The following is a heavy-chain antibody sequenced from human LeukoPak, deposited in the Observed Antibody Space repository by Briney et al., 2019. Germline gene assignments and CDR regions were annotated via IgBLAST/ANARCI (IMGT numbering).Heavy chain of an antibody. CDR1: GFTFSDYS. J-gene: IGHJ1*01. CDR2: IGIDSGNT. CDR3: ARAYKFAFDSRRQGRLVGHSSVSN. Sequence: GGSLRLSCAASGFTFSDYSMNWVRQAPGKGLEWISYIGIDSGNTNYADSVKGRFTISGDKPKHSLYLQMNSLRVEDPAVYCCARAYKFAFDSRRQGRLVGHSSVSNWG. D-gene: IGHD6-6*01. V-gene: IGHV3-48*01.